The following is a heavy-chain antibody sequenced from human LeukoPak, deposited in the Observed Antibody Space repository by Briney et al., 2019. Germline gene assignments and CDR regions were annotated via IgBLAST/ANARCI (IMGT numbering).Heavy chain of an antibody. CDR3: ARGDSGYEYYFDY. CDR2: IYYSGST. CDR1: GGSISSYY. D-gene: IGHD5-12*01. V-gene: IGHV4-59*01. J-gene: IGHJ4*02. Sequence: SETLSLTCTVSGGSISSYYWSWIRQPPGKGLEWIGYIYYSGSTNYNPSLKSRVTISVDTSKNQVSLKLSSVTAADTAVYYCARGDSGYEYYFDYWGQGTLVTVSS.